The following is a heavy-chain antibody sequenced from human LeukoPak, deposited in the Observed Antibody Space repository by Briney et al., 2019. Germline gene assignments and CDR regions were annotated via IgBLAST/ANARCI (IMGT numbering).Heavy chain of an antibody. CDR2: IWHDGSNK. CDR1: GFTFSSYA. V-gene: IGHV3-33*08. CDR3: AMTGYSSSWYSRFDC. J-gene: IGHJ4*02. D-gene: IGHD6-13*01. Sequence: GGSLRLSCAASGFTFSSYAMSWVRQAPGKGLEWVAVIWHDGSNKYYADSVKGRFTISRDNSKNTLYLQMNSLRAEDTAVYYCAMTGYSSSWYSRFDCWGQGTLVTVSS.